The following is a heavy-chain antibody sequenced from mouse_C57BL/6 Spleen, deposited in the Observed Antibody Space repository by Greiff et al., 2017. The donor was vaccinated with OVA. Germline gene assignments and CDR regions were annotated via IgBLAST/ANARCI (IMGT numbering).Heavy chain of an antibody. CDR3: ARHGSSWYFDV. Sequence: QVQLQQSGAELVRPGTSVKMSCKASGYTFTNYWLGWAKPRPGHGLEWIGDIYPGGGYTNYNEEFKGKATLTADKSSSTAFMQFSSLTSEDSAIYYCARHGSSWYFDVWGTGTTVTVSS. D-gene: IGHD1-1*01. J-gene: IGHJ1*03. V-gene: IGHV1-63*01. CDR2: IYPGGGYT. CDR1: GYTFTNYW.